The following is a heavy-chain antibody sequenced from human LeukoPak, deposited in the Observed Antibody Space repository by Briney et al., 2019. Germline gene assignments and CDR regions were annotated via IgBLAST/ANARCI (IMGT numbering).Heavy chain of an antibody. CDR2: IRYNGDDE. CDR1: GFTFSDFG. CDR3: AKSVPAIRGEIDY. J-gene: IGHJ4*02. Sequence: GGSLRLSCAASGFTFSDFGMHWVRQAPGKGLEWVAFIRYNGDDEQYADSVKGRFTISRDNSKDTLYLQMNRLRAEDTAIYYCAKSVPAIRGEIDYWGQGTLVTVSS. V-gene: IGHV3-30*02. D-gene: IGHD3-10*01.